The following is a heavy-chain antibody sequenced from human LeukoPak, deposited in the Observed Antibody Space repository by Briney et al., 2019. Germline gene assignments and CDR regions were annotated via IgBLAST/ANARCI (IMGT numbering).Heavy chain of an antibody. J-gene: IGHJ4*02. CDR1: GFIFSSYV. V-gene: IGHV3-23*01. Sequence: SGGSLRLSCAASGFIFSSYVMGWVRQAPGKGLEWVSSISVGGGDTFASDPVKGRFTITRENSKNTLYLQVMGLRVEDTAVYFCAKLNLGEMAYFDSWGQGTLVTVSS. CDR2: ISVGGGDT. D-gene: IGHD3-16*01. CDR3: AKLNLGEMAYFDS.